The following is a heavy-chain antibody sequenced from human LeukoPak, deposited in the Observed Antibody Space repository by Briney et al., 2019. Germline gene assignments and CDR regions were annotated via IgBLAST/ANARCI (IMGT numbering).Heavy chain of an antibody. CDR1: GYIFTSYG. CDR3: AREGYYDFWSGYLAYFDY. Sequence: ASVKVSCKASGYIFTSYGISWVRQALGQGLEWMGWISAYNGNTNYAQKLQGRVTMTTDTSTSTAYMELRSLRSDDTAVYYCAREGYYDFWSGYLAYFDYWGQGTLVTVSS. V-gene: IGHV1-18*01. D-gene: IGHD3-3*01. CDR2: ISAYNGNT. J-gene: IGHJ4*02.